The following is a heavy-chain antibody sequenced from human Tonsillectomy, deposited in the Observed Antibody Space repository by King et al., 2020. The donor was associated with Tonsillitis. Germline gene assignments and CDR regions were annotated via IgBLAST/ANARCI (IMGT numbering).Heavy chain of an antibody. V-gene: IGHV3-53*01. Sequence: VQLVQSGGGLIQPGGSLRLSCAASGFTVSSNYMRWVRQAPGKGLEWVSVISSGGSTYYADSVKGRFTISRDNSKNTLDLQMNSLRAEDTAVYYCATGGDSFGSSRRPFDCLGQGTLVTVSS. CDR1: GFTVSSNY. CDR2: ISSGGST. CDR3: ATGGDSFGSSRRPFDC. J-gene: IGHJ4*02. D-gene: IGHD3-22*01.